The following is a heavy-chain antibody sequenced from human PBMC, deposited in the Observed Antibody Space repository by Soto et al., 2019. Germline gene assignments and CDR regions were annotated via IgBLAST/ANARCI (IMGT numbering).Heavy chain of an antibody. V-gene: IGHV3-7*03. Sequence: QPGGSLRLSCAASGFTFSSYWMSWVRQAPGKGLEWVANIKQDGSEKYYVDSVKGRFTISRDNAKNSLYLQMNSLRAEDTAVYYCAREWVYSGSYWPGYYYYGMDVWGQGTTVTVSS. D-gene: IGHD1-26*01. CDR3: AREWVYSGSYWPGYYYYGMDV. CDR1: GFTFSSYW. CDR2: IKQDGSEK. J-gene: IGHJ6*02.